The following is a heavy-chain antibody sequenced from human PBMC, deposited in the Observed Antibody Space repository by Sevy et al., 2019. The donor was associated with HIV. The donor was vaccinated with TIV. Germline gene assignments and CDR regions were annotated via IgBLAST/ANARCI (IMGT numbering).Heavy chain of an antibody. CDR1: GFNFSPYA. Sequence: GGSLRLSCAASGFNFSPYAMHWVRQAPGKGLEWLAFISYDGSRKYYADSVKGRFTISRDNSKNTLFMQVNSLRAEDTALYYCARERDRQALNVWGQGTMVTVSS. CDR2: ISYDGSRK. CDR3: ARERDRQALNV. V-gene: IGHV3-30-3*01. J-gene: IGHJ3*01.